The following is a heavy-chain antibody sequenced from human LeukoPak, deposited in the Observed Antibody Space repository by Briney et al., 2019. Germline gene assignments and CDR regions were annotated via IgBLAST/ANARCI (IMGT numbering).Heavy chain of an antibody. Sequence: GASLRLSCAASGFTFSSYAMRWVRQAPGRGLEWVSSISGSGGTTYYADSVKGPFTISRDNSKNTLYLQMNSLRAEDTAVYYCAKDFSVWGSYPAFDIWGQGTMVTVSS. CDR2: ISGSGGTT. J-gene: IGHJ3*02. V-gene: IGHV3-23*01. CDR1: GFTFSSYA. CDR3: AKDFSVWGSYPAFDI. D-gene: IGHD1-26*01.